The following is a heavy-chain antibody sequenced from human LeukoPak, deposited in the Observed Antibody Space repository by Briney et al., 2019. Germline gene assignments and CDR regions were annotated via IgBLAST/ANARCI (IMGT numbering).Heavy chain of an antibody. V-gene: IGHV3-53*01. CDR1: GFTVSSNY. D-gene: IGHD2-15*01. J-gene: IGHJ5*02. CDR3: ARDDCSGGSCYSGT. CDR2: IYSGGST. Sequence: GGSLRLSCAASGFTVSSNYMSWVRQAPGKGLEWVSVIYSGGSTYYADSVKGRFTISRDNSKNTLYLQMNSLRAEDTAVYYCARDDCSGGSCYSGTWDQGTLVTVSS.